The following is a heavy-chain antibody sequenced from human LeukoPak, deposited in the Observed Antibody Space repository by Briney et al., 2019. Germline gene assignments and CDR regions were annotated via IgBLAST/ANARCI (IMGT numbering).Heavy chain of an antibody. Sequence: GGSLRLSCAASGFTFSSYSMTWVRQAPGKGLEWVSLIYSGGNTYYADSVKGRFTISRDNSKNTLYLQMNSLRAEDTAVYYCARGNYVWGQGTLVTVSS. CDR1: GFTFSSYS. D-gene: IGHD1-7*01. CDR2: IYSGGNT. V-gene: IGHV3-66*01. J-gene: IGHJ4*02. CDR3: ARGNYV.